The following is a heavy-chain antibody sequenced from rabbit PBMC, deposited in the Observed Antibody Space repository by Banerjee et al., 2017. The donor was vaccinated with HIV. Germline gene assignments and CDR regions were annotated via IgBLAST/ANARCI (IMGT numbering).Heavy chain of an antibody. J-gene: IGHJ4*01. V-gene: IGHV1S40*01. CDR3: ARDLGGYAGYGDL. CDR1: GFALSSYYY. CDR2: MNNGDGST. D-gene: IGHD7-1*01. Sequence: QSLEESGGDLVKPGASLTLTCTASGFALSSYYYICWVRQAPGKGLEWIAWMNNGDGSTYYASWAKGRFTVSKTSSTTVTLHMTSLTAADTATYFCARDLGGYAGYGDLWGPGTLVTVS.